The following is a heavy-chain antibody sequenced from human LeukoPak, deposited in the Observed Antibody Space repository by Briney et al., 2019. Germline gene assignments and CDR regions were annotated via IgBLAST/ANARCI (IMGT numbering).Heavy chain of an antibody. Sequence: PSETLSLTCTVSGGSISSYYWSWIRQPPGKGLEWIGYIYYSGSTNYNPSLKSRVTISVDTSKNQFSLKLSSVIAADTAVYYCARITPYRLFTTYYYYGMDVWGQGTTVTVSS. CDR1: GGSISSYY. V-gene: IGHV4-59*01. CDR2: IYYSGST. J-gene: IGHJ6*02. CDR3: ARITPYRLFTTYYYYGMDV. D-gene: IGHD3-22*01.